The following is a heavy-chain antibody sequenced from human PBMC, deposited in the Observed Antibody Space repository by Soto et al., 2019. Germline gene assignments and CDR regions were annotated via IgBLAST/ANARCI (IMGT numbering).Heavy chain of an antibody. D-gene: IGHD3-22*01. CDR1: GGSISSYY. Sequence: QVQLQESGPGLVKPSETLSLTCTVSGGSISSYYWSWIRQPPGKGLEWIGYIYYSGSTNYNPSLTSRVTISVDTSKNPFSLRLSSVTAADTAMYYCARDQKNYYDSSGYFQAFEMWGQGTMVTVSS. CDR3: ARDQKNYYDSSGYFQAFEM. CDR2: IYYSGST. V-gene: IGHV4-59*01. J-gene: IGHJ3*02.